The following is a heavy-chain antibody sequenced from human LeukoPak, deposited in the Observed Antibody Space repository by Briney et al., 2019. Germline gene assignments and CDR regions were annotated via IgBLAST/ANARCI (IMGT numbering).Heavy chain of an antibody. CDR2: IRYDGSNK. CDR3: AKFPIRTRWELIPFDY. D-gene: IGHD1-26*01. Sequence: GGSLRLSCAASGFTFSSYGMHWVRQAPGKGPEWVAFIRYDGSNKYYADSVKGRFTISRDNSKNTLYLQMNSLRAEDTAVYYCAKFPIRTRWELIPFDYWGQGTLVTVSS. V-gene: IGHV3-30*02. J-gene: IGHJ4*02. CDR1: GFTFSSYG.